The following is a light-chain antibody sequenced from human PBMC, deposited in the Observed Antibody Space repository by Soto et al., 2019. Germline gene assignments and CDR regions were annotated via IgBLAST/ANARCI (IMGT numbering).Light chain of an antibody. J-gene: IGKJ4*01. Sequence: EIVMTQSPATLSMSPGAKATLSCRTSQSVSSNLAWYQQKPGQAPRLLIYGASTRATGIPARFSVRGSGTEFTLTISSLQSEDFAVYYCQRYNNWTLTFGGGPKVDIK. CDR1: QSVSSN. CDR2: GAS. CDR3: QRYNNWTLT. V-gene: IGKV3-15*01.